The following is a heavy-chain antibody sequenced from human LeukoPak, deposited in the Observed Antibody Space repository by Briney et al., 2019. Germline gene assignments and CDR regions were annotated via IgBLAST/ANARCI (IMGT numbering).Heavy chain of an antibody. D-gene: IGHD4-23*01. V-gene: IGHV4-4*09. CDR1: GGSISSYY. CDR3: ARLLDGVDYGGNPLYYYYMDV. J-gene: IGHJ6*03. Sequence: SETLSLTCTVSGGSISSYYWSWIRQPPGKGLEWIGYIYTSGSTNYNPSLKSRVTISVDTSKNQFSLKLSSVTAADTAVYYCARLLDGVDYGGNPLYYYYMDVWGKGTTVTVSS. CDR2: IYTSGST.